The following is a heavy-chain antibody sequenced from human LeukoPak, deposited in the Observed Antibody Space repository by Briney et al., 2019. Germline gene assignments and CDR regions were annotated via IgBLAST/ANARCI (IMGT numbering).Heavy chain of an antibody. CDR3: ARIPGIAVPLGYFDY. CDR2: INPSGGST. Sequence: ASVKVSCKASGYTFTSYYMHWLRQAPGQGLEWMGIINPSGGSTSYAQKFQGRVTMTRDTSTSTVYMELSSLRSEDTAVYYCARIPGIAVPLGYFDYWGQGTLVTVSS. D-gene: IGHD6-19*01. V-gene: IGHV1-46*01. CDR1: GYTFTSYY. J-gene: IGHJ4*02.